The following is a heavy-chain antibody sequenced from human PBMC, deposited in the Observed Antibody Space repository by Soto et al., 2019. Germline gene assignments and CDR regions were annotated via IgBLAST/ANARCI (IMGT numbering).Heavy chain of an antibody. J-gene: IGHJ4*02. CDR2: ISAYNGNT. Sequence: ASVKVSCKASGYTFTSYHITWVRQAPGQGLEWMGWISAYNGNTNYAQNFQGRVSMTTDSSTTTAYMELRNLRSDDTAVYYCARRPSSACYFCDYWGRGTLVTVSS. D-gene: IGHD6-19*01. CDR1: GYTFTSYH. V-gene: IGHV1-18*01. CDR3: ARRPSSACYFCDY.